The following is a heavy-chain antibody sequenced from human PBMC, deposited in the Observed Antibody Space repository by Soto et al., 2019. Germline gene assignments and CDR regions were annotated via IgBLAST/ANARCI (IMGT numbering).Heavy chain of an antibody. Sequence: QLQLQESGPGLVKPSETLSLTCTVSGGSISSSSYYWGWIRQPPGKGLEWIGSIYYSGSTYYNPSLKSRATISVDTAKNQFSLKLISVTAADTAVYYCARYPPAFDSSGYYSSYYYYYGMDVWGQGTTVTVSS. CDR3: ARYPPAFDSSGYYSSYYYYYGMDV. CDR1: GGSISSSSYY. V-gene: IGHV4-39*01. D-gene: IGHD3-22*01. CDR2: IYYSGST. J-gene: IGHJ6*02.